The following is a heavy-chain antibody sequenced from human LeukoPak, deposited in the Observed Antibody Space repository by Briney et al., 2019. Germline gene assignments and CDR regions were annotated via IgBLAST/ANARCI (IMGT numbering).Heavy chain of an antibody. J-gene: IGHJ4*02. V-gene: IGHV4-59*12. CDR2: IYYSGST. CDR3: ARDHACSNGVCSYFDY. Sequence: SETLSLTCTVSGGSISSYYWSWIRQPPGKGLKWIGYIYYSGSTNYNPSLKSRVTISVDTSKNQFSLKLSSVTAADTAVYSCARDHACSNGVCSYFDYWGQGTLVTVSS. CDR1: GGSISSYY. D-gene: IGHD2-8*01.